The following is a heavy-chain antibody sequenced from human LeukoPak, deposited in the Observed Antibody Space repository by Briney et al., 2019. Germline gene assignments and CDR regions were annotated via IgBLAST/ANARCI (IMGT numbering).Heavy chain of an antibody. Sequence: KPGRSLRLSCAASGFTFSSYSMNWVSQAPGKGLEWVSSISSSSSYIYYADSVKGRFTISRDNAKNSLYLQMNSLRAEDTAVYYCARDGIRLTGSWGQGTMVTVSS. CDR1: GFTFSSYS. V-gene: IGHV3-21*01. J-gene: IGHJ3*01. CDR2: ISSSSSYI. D-gene: IGHD3-9*01. CDR3: ARDGIRLTGS.